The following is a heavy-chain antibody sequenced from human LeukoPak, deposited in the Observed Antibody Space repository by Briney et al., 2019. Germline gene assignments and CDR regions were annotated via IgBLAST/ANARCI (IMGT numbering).Heavy chain of an antibody. CDR2: MNPNSGKS. CDR3: ARESGLTDNWLDS. J-gene: IGHJ5*01. D-gene: IGHD5-12*01. V-gene: IGHV1-8*01. CDR1: GYSFTTHD. Sequence: ASVKVSCKASGYSFTTHDINWVRQSTGQGLEWMGWMNPNSGKSGYAQKFQGRVTMTRYTSISTVYMELSSLGSDDTAVYYCARESGLTDNWLDSWGQGTLVIVSS.